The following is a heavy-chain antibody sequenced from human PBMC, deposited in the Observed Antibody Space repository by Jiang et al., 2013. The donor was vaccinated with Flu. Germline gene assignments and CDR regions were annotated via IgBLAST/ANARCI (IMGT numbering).Heavy chain of an antibody. Sequence: GKGLEWVSAISGSGGSTYYADSVKGRFTISRDNSKNTLYLQMNSLRAEDTAVYYCAKDPRWFGEFGIDYWGQGTLVTVSS. J-gene: IGHJ4*02. CDR2: ISGSGGST. D-gene: IGHD3-10*01. CDR3: AKDPRWFGEFGIDY. V-gene: IGHV3-23*01.